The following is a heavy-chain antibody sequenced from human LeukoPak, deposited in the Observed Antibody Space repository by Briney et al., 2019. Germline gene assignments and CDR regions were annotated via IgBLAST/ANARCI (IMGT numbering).Heavy chain of an antibody. J-gene: IGHJ5*02. D-gene: IGHD1-26*01. CDR3: AREILYSGSYSGWFDP. V-gene: IGHV3-48*04. CDR2: ISSSGSTI. Sequence: GGSLRLSCAASGFTFSSYSMNWVRQAPGEGLEWVSYISSSGSTIYYADSVKGRFTISRDNAKNSLYLQMNSLRAEDTAVYYCAREILYSGSYSGWFDPWGQGTLVTVSS. CDR1: GFTFSSYS.